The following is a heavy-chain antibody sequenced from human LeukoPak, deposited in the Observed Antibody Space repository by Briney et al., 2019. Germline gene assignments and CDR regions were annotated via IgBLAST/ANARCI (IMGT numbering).Heavy chain of an antibody. CDR2: INHSGST. J-gene: IGHJ4*02. V-gene: IGHV4-34*01. Sequence: SETLSLTCAVYGGPFSGYYWSWIRQPPGKGLEWIGEINHSGSTNYNPSLKSRVTISVDTSKNQFSLKLSSVTAADTAVYYCASGKYYYDSSGYYPFDYWGQGTLVTVSS. CDR1: GGPFSGYY. CDR3: ASGKYYYDSSGYYPFDY. D-gene: IGHD3-22*01.